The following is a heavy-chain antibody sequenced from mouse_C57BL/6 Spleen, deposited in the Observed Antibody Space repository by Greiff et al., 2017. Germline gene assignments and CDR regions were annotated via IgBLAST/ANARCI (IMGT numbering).Heavy chain of an antibody. V-gene: IGHV5-4*03. Sequence: EVKLMESGGGLVKPGGSLKLSCAASGFTFSSYAMSWVRQTPEKRLEWVATISDGGSYTYYPDNVKGRFTISRDNSKNNLYLQMSHLKSEDTAMYYCARGPSYSNVFFDCWGQGTTLTVSS. J-gene: IGHJ2*01. CDR3: ARGPSYSNVFFDC. CDR1: GFTFSSYA. D-gene: IGHD2-5*01. CDR2: ISDGGSYT.